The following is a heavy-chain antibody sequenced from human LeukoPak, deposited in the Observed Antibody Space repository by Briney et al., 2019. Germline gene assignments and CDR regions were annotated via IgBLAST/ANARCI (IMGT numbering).Heavy chain of an antibody. CDR1: GFTFSSYA. V-gene: IGHV3-23*01. CDR2: ISGSGGST. CDR3: AKAQLRVTTGIDN. D-gene: IGHD4-17*01. Sequence: GGSLRLSCAASGFTFSSYAMSWARQAPGKGLEWVSAISGSGGSTNYADSVKGRFTISRDNSKNTLYLQMNSLRVEDTAVYYCAKAQLRVTTGIDNWGQGTQVTVSS. J-gene: IGHJ4*02.